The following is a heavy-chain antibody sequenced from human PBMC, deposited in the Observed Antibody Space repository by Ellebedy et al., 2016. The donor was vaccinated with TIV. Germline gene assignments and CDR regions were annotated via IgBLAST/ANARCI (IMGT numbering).Heavy chain of an antibody. CDR2: IYYSGST. D-gene: IGHD6-19*01. CDR3: ARARTAVPHIHNWFDP. V-gene: IGHV4-39*01. Sequence: SETLSLTXTVSGGSISSSSYYWGWIRQPPGKGLEWIGSIYYSGSTYYNPSLKSRVTISVDTSKNQFSLKLSSVTAADTAVYYCARARTAVPHIHNWFDPWGQGTLVTVSS. CDR1: GGSISSSSYY. J-gene: IGHJ5*02.